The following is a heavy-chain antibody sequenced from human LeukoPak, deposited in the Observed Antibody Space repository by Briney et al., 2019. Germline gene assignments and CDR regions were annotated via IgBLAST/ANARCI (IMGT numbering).Heavy chain of an antibody. V-gene: IGHV3-53*01. CDR3: ARASGDRLVYYGMDV. J-gene: IGHJ6*02. Sequence: PGGSLRLSCAASGFTVSSNYMSWVRQAPGKELEWVSVIYSGGSTYYADSVKGRFTISRDNSKNTLYLQMNSLRAEDTAVYYCARASGDRLVYYGMDVWGQGTTVTVS. D-gene: IGHD4-11*01. CDR2: IYSGGST. CDR1: GFTVSSNY.